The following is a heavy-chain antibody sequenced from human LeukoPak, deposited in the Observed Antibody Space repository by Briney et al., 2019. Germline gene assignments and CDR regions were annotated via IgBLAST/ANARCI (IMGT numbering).Heavy chain of an antibody. CDR1: GGSISSGGYY. V-gene: IGHV4-31*03. Sequence: PSETLSLTCTVSGGSISSGGYYWSWIRQHPGKGLEWIGYIYYSGSTYYNPSLKSRVTKSVDTSKNQFSLKLSSVTAADTAVYYCARDRYYGSGSYPYFDYWGQGTLVTVSS. CDR2: IYYSGST. J-gene: IGHJ4*02. CDR3: ARDRYYGSGSYPYFDY. D-gene: IGHD3-10*01.